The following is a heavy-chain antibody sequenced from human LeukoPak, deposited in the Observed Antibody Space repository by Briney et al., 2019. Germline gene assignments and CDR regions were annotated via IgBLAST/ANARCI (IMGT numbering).Heavy chain of an antibody. V-gene: IGHV1-18*01. D-gene: IGHD1-26*01. CDR3: ARVLGRSGSKPYYFDY. Sequence: ASVKVSCKASGYTFTSYGISWARQAPGQGLEWMGWISAYNGNTNYAQKLQGRVTMTTDTSTSTAYMELRSLRSDDTAVYYCARVLGRSGSKPYYFDYWGQGTLVTVSS. CDR2: ISAYNGNT. CDR1: GYTFTSYG. J-gene: IGHJ4*02.